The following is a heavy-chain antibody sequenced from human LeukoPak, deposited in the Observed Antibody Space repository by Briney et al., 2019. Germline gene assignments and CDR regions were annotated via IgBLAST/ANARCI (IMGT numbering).Heavy chain of an antibody. CDR1: GGFISSYY. J-gene: IGHJ5*02. CDR3: ARHGSYYYDSSGYASGNWFDP. V-gene: IGHV4-59*08. CDR2: IYYSGST. D-gene: IGHD3-22*01. Sequence: SETLSLTRTVSGGFISSYYWSWIRQPPGKGLECIGYIYYSGSTNYNPSLKSRVTISVDTSKNQFSLKLSSVTAADTAVYYCARHGSYYYDSSGYASGNWFDPWGQGTLVTVSS.